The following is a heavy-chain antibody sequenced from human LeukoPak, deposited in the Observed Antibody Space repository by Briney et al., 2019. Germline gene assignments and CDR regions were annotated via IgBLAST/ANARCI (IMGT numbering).Heavy chain of an antibody. D-gene: IGHD3-10*01. Sequence: TGGSLRLSCAASGFTFSNAWMSWVRQAPGKWLEWVGRIKSKTDGGTTDYAAPVKGRFTISRDDSKNTLYLQMNSRKTEDTAVYYCDLPDYGRGNDYWGQGTLVTVSS. CDR1: GFTFSNAW. J-gene: IGHJ4*02. V-gene: IGHV3-15*01. CDR2: IKSKTDGGTT. CDR3: DLPDYGRGNDY.